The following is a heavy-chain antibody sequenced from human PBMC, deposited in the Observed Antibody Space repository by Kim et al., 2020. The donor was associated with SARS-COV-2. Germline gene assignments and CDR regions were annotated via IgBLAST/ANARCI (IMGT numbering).Heavy chain of an antibody. CDR2: ISSSGSTI. CDR1: GFTFSSYE. V-gene: IGHV3-48*03. D-gene: IGHD3-3*01. J-gene: IGHJ6*02. Sequence: GGSLRLSCAASGFTFSSYEMNWVRQAPGKGLEWVSYISSSGSTIYYADSVKGRFTISRDNAKNSLYLQMNSLRAEDTAVYYCAGTLLRFLEWLPYYYYYGMDVWGQGTTVTVSS. CDR3: AGTLLRFLEWLPYYYYYGMDV.